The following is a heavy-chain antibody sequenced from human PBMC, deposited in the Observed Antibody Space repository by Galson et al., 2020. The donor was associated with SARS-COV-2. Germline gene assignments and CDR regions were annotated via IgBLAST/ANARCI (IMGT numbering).Heavy chain of an antibody. J-gene: IGHJ5*02. CDR3: ARDGNSIVVVPAANWFDP. CDR1: GFTFSSYA. CDR2: ISYDGSNK. V-gene: IGHV3-30-3*01. D-gene: IGHD2-2*01. Sequence: GGSLRLSCAASGFTFSSYAMHWVRQAPGKGLEWVAVISYDGSNKYYADSVKGRFTISRDNSKNTLYLQMNSLRAEDTAVYYCARDGNSIVVVPAANWFDPWGQGTLVTVSS.